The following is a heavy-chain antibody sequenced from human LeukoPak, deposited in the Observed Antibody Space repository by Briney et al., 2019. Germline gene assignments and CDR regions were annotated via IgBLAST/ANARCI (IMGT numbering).Heavy chain of an antibody. Sequence: GGSLRLSCAASGFTFSSYAMHWVRQAPGKGLEWVAVISYDGSNKYYADSVKGRFTISRDNSKNTLYLHMNSLRAEDTAVYYCARDPTGDNWFDPWGQGTLVTVSS. CDR3: ARDPTGDNWFDP. CDR2: ISYDGSNK. V-gene: IGHV3-30-3*01. D-gene: IGHD7-27*01. CDR1: GFTFSSYA. J-gene: IGHJ5*02.